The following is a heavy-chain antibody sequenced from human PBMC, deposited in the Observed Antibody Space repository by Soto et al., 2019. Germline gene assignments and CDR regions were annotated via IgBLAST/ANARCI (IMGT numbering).Heavy chain of an antibody. CDR1: GYIFTNYG. V-gene: IGHV1-18*01. Sequence: QVQLVQSGPEVKKPGASVKVSCKASGYIFTNYGISWVRQAPGQGPEWMGWISGYNGNTKYAQKLQGRVTLTTDTSTRTAYMELRSLRSDDTAVYYCARGGSSWSAEYCQHWGQGTLVIVSS. D-gene: IGHD6-13*01. CDR3: ARGGSSWSAEYCQH. CDR2: ISGYNGNT. J-gene: IGHJ1*01.